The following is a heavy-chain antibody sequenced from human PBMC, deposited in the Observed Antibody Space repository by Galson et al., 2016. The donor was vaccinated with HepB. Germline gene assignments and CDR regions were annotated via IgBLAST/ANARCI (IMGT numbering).Heavy chain of an antibody. CDR3: AKDLDGYTYGYSYSDH. V-gene: IGHV3-23*01. CDR2: ISGSGGTT. D-gene: IGHD5-18*01. J-gene: IGHJ4*02. Sequence: SLRLSCAASGFAFSNYAMSWVRQAPGKGLEWVSSISGSGGTTYYAGSVKGRFTISRDKSKNTLYLQMNSLRGEDTAVYYCAKDLDGYTYGYSYSDHWGQGTLVTVSS. CDR1: GFAFSNYA.